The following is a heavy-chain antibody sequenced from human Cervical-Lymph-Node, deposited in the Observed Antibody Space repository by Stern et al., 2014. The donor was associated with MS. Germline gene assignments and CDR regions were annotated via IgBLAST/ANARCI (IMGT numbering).Heavy chain of an antibody. V-gene: IGHV4-4*02. CDR2: VAHRRTT. CDR3: ARLKTGLREKRGFDS. D-gene: IGHD1-14*01. Sequence: VQLEESGPGLVRPSGTLSLTCGVSGDSISGSTDWWSWVPQPPGKGLEGVGEVAHRRTTNYHPSLKSRFTMSIDTSKNQFSLKVTSLTAADAAVYYCARLKTGLREKRGFDSWGQGTLVTVSS. J-gene: IGHJ4*02. CDR1: GDSISGSTDW.